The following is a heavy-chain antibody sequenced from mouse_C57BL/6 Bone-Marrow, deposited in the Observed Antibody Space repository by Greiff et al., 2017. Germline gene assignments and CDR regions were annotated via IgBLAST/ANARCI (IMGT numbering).Heavy chain of an antibody. V-gene: IGHV1-81*01. CDR3: ARSSYYGSSRYYAMDY. J-gene: IGHJ4*01. CDR1: GYTFTSYG. Sequence: VQLQQSGAELARPGASVKLSCKASGYTFTSYGISWVKQRTGQGLEWIGEIYPRSGNTYYNEKFKGKATLTADKSSSTAYMELRRLTSEDSAVYFSARSSYYGSSRYYAMDYWGQGTSVTVSS. CDR2: IYPRSGNT. D-gene: IGHD1-1*01.